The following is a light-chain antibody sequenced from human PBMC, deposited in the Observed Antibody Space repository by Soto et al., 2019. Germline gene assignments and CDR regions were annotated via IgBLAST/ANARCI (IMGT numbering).Light chain of an antibody. CDR2: DAS. Sequence: EIVLTQSPGTLSLSPWERASLSCRASQSVSGSSLAWYQQKPGQAPRVLIYDASSRATGIPDRFSGSGSGTDFILTISRREPADFAVYYCQQYGSSPKAFGQGTKVDIK. V-gene: IGKV3-20*01. CDR3: QQYGSSPKA. J-gene: IGKJ1*01. CDR1: QSVSGSS.